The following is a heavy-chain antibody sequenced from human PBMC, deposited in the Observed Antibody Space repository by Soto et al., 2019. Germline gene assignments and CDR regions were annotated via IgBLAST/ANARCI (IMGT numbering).Heavy chain of an antibody. CDR2: IYYSGST. V-gene: IGHV4-59*04. CDR3: ARGYDILTGPLDY. D-gene: IGHD3-9*01. CDR1: GGSISGYY. Sequence: SETLSLTCTVSGGSISGYYWSWIRQPPGEGLEWVAYIYYSGSTYYNPSLKSRVTISVDTSKSQFSLILNSVTAADTAVYYCARGYDILTGPLDYWGPGTLVTVSS. J-gene: IGHJ4*02.